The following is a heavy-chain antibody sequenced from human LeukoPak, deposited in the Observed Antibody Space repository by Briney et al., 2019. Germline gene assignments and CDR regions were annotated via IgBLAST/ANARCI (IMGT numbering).Heavy chain of an antibody. V-gene: IGHV4-39*01. D-gene: IGHD1-1*01. CDR1: GGSISSSSYY. Sequence: SEALSLTCTVSGGSISSSSYYWGWIRQPPGKGLEWIGSIYYSGSTYYNPSLKSRVTISVDTSKNQFSLKLSSVTAADTAVYSCARSAGTTRCFDYWGQGTLVTVSS. J-gene: IGHJ4*02. CDR3: ARSAGTTRCFDY. CDR2: IYYSGST.